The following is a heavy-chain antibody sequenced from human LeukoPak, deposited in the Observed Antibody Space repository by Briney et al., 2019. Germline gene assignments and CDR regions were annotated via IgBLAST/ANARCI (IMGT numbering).Heavy chain of an antibody. CDR3: ARDPNYYYGSGSYYEPFDY. CDR2: IKQDGSEK. J-gene: IGHJ4*02. V-gene: IGHV3-7*01. Sequence: PGGSLRLSCAASGLTFSSYWMSWVRQAPGKGLEWVANIKQDGSEKYYVDSVKGRFTISRDNAKNSLYLQMNSLRAEDTAVYYCARDPNYYYGSGSYYEPFDYWGQGTLVTVSS. CDR1: GLTFSSYW. D-gene: IGHD3-10*01.